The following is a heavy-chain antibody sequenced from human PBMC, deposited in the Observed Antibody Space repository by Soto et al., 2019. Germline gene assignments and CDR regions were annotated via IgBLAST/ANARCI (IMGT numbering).Heavy chain of an antibody. D-gene: IGHD1-26*01. J-gene: IGHJ5*01. CDR3: ARDRWGSYAFDS. Sequence: QVQLVQSGAEVKKPGSSVKVSCKASGGVLRNYAINWLRQAPGQGLAWMAGIIPVFGTADYPQKFQGRVTITADESTTTAYMELTSLKTEDTAVYFCARDRWGSYAFDSWGQGTLVTVAS. CDR2: IIPVFGTA. CDR1: GGVLRNYA. V-gene: IGHV1-69*01.